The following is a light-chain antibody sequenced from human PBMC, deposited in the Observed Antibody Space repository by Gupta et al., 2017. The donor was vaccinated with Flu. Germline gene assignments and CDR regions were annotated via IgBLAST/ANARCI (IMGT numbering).Light chain of an antibody. CDR1: NIGSKS. CDR3: QVWESSSDDQGV. Sequence: SYVLTQPPSVSVAPGQTARITCGGNNIGSKSVHWYQQKPGQAPVLVVYDDSDRRSGIPERFSGSNSGNTATLTISRVEAGEEADYYCQVWESSSDDQGVFGGGTKLTVL. J-gene: IGLJ3*02. V-gene: IGLV3-21*02. CDR2: DDS.